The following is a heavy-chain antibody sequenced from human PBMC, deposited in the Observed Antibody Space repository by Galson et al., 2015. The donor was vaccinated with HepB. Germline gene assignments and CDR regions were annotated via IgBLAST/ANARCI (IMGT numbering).Heavy chain of an antibody. J-gene: IGHJ4*02. CDR1: GFTVSSNY. CDR3: ARASDQWWSYFDY. V-gene: IGHV3-53*01. D-gene: IGHD2-15*01. Sequence: SLRLSCAASGFTVSSNYMSWVRQAPGKGLEWVSVIYSGGSTYYADSVKGRFTISRDNSKNTLYLQMNSLRAEDTAVYYCARASDQWWSYFDYWGQGTLVTVSS. CDR2: IYSGGST.